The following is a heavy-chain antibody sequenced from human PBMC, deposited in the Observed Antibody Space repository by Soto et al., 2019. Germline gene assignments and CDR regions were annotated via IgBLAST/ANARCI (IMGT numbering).Heavy chain of an antibody. Sequence: SETLSLTCTVSGGSVSSGSYYWSWIRQPPGKGLEWIGYIYYSGSTNYNPSLKSRVTISVDTSKNQFSLKLSSVTAADTAVYYCAREIVVVPAATGGFDPWGQGTLVTVSS. V-gene: IGHV4-61*01. J-gene: IGHJ5*02. CDR2: IYYSGST. CDR1: GGSVSSGSYY. CDR3: AREIVVVPAATGGFDP. D-gene: IGHD2-2*01.